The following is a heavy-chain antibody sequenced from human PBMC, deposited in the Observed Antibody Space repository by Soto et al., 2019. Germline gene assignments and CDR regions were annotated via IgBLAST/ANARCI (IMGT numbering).Heavy chain of an antibody. D-gene: IGHD5-18*01. V-gene: IGHV6-1*01. CDR3: AGVTGSHYYYYGMDV. Sequence: SQTLSLTCAISGDSVSSNSAAWTWIRQSPSRGLEWLGRTYYRSRWYNDYAESVKSRITINPDTSKNQFSLQLNSVTPEDTAVYYCAGVTGSHYYYYGMDVWGQGTTVTVSS. J-gene: IGHJ6*02. CDR2: TYYRSRWYN. CDR1: GDSVSSNSAA.